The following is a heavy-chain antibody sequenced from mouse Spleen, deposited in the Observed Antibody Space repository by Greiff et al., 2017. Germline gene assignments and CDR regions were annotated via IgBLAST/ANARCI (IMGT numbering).Heavy chain of an antibody. CDR3: AGYGSSYADY. D-gene: IGHD1-1*01. J-gene: IGHJ2*01. V-gene: IGHV3-6*01. CDR1: GYSITSGYY. CDR2: ISYDGSN. Sequence: VQLKESGPGLVKPSQSLSLTCSVTGYSITSGYYWNWIRQFPGNKLEWMGYISYDGSNNYNPSLKNRISITRDTSKNQFFLKLNSVTTEDTATYYCAGYGSSYADYWGQGTTLTVSS.